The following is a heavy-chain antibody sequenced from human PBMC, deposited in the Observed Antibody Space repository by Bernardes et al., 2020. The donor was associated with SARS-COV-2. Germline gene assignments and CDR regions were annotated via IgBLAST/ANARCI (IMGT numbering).Heavy chain of an antibody. J-gene: IGHJ3*01. Sequence: GGSLRLSCAGSGFTFSRYWMSWVRQTPEKGLEWVANIKPDESEKHYLDSVRGRFTASRDNAKNSLFLQMSGLRAEDTAVYHCARVFYYGSGPMVDAFDVWGQGTMVTVSS. CDR3: ARVFYYGSGPMVDAFDV. CDR1: GFTFSRYW. D-gene: IGHD3-10*01. CDR2: IKPDESEK. V-gene: IGHV3-7*04.